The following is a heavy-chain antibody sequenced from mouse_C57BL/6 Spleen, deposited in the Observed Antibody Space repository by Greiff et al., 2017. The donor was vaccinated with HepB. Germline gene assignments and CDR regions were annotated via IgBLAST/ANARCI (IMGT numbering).Heavy chain of an antibody. V-gene: IGHV5-17*01. D-gene: IGHD1-1*01. J-gene: IGHJ3*01. CDR3: ARRDYGSSFAWFAY. Sequence: EVMLVESGGGLVKPGGSLKLSCAASGFTFSDYGMHWVRQAPEKGLEWVAYISSGRSTIYYADTVKGRFTISRDNAKNTLFLQMASLRSEGTAMYYCARRDYGSSFAWFAYWGQGTLVTVSA. CDR1: GFTFSDYG. CDR2: ISSGRSTI.